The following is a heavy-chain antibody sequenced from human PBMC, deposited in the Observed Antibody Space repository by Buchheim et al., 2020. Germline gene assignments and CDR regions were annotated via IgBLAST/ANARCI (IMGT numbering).Heavy chain of an antibody. CDR2: INPIFGTA. CDR1: GGTFSSYA. J-gene: IGHJ6*02. CDR3: ARDAFIVVTKYYYGMDV. D-gene: IGHD5-12*01. Sequence: QVQLVQSGAEVKKPGSSVKVSCKASGGTFSSYAISWVRQAPGQGLEWMGGINPIFGTANYAQKFQGRVTITADESTSTAYMDLSSLCSEDTAVYYCARDAFIVVTKYYYGMDVWGQGPT. V-gene: IGHV1-69*01.